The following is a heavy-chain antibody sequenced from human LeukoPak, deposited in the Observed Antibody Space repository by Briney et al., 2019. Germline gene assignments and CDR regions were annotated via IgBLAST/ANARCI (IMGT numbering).Heavy chain of an antibody. D-gene: IGHD4-17*01. Sequence: PGGSLRLSCAASGFTFSSYGMHWVRQAPGKGLEWVAVISYDGSNKYYADSVKGRFTISRDTSKNTLYLQMSSLRTEDTAVYYCAKCVATVTTLADYWGQGTLVTVSS. CDR3: AKCVATVTTLADY. V-gene: IGHV3-30*18. CDR1: GFTFSSYG. CDR2: ISYDGSNK. J-gene: IGHJ4*02.